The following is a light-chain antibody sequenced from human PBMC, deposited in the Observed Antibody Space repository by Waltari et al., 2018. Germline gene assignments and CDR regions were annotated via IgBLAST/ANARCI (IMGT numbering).Light chain of an antibody. CDR3: HQYNTWPKT. CDR1: QSVINN. J-gene: IGKJ1*01. CDR2: GAS. V-gene: IGKV3D-15*01. Sequence: EIVLTQSPATLSVSPGERATLSCRASQSVINNLAWYQQKPGQAPRLLIYGASRRTSDVPVRFSGSGSGKESTRTISSLRSGDSAMYYCHQYNTWPKTFGQGTKVEI.